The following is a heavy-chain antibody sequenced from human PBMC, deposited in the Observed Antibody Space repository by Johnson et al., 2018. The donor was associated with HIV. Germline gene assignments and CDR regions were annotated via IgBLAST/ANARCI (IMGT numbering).Heavy chain of an antibody. D-gene: IGHD2-15*01. V-gene: IGHV3-30-3*01. CDR3: AREVGYSDAFDI. CDR2: ISYDGSNK. Sequence: QVQLVESGGGVVQPGRSLRLSCAASGFTFSSYAMHWVRQAPGKGLEWVAVISYDGSNKYYADSVKGRFTISRDNSKNTLYLQMNSLRAEDTAVYYCAREVGYSDAFDIWCHGTMVTVSS. J-gene: IGHJ3*02. CDR1: GFTFSSYA.